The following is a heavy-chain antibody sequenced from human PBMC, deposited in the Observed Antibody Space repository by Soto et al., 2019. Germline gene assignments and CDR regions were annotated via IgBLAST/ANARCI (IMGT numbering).Heavy chain of an antibody. CDR1: GYIFTSYW. CDR2: IYSCDSIS. J-gene: IGHJ6*02. CDR3: ARRDSSGYIDYYYGMNV. Sequence: GESLKISCTGSGYIFTSYWIAWVRQMPVKGLEWRGIIYSCDSISRYSPSFQGQVTISADKSISTAYLQWSSLKASDTAMYYCARRDSSGYIDYYYGMNVWGQGTTVTVSS. D-gene: IGHD3-22*01. V-gene: IGHV5-51*01.